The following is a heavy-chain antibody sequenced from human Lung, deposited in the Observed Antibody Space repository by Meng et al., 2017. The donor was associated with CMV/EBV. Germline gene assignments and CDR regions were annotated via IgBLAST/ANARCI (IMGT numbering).Heavy chain of an antibody. V-gene: IGHV1-69*05. Sequence: SSXXVSXKASGCTFSSYAISWVRQAPGQGLEWMGGIIPIFGTAHYAQKFQGRVTITTDESTSTAYMELSSLRSEDTAVYYCARDRPITIFGVVQSQWFDPXGQGXLVTVSS. CDR1: GCTFSSYA. CDR2: IIPIFGTA. J-gene: IGHJ5*02. CDR3: ARDRPITIFGVVQSQWFDP. D-gene: IGHD3-3*01.